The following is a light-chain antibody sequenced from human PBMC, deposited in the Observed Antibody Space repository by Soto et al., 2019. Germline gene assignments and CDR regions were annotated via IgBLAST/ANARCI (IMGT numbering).Light chain of an antibody. CDR3: QQSYSTPWT. J-gene: IGKJ1*01. Sequence: DIQMTQSPSSLSASVGDRVAITCRASQSISRYLNWYQQKLGKAPKLLIDAASSLQSGVPSRFSGSGSGTDFTLTIISLQPEDCATYYCQQSYSTPWTFGQGTKVDIK. CDR1: QSISRY. CDR2: AAS. V-gene: IGKV1-39*01.